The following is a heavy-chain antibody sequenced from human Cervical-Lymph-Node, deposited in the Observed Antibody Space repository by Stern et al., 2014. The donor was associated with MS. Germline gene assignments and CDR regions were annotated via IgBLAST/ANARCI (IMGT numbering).Heavy chain of an antibody. CDR3: TTLRPPTGGFDP. Sequence: EVQLVESGGGLVQPGESLSLSCAASGFSFSASSMHWVRPAPGQGLEWVGRIRSKTNNYATTYAASVEGRFIISRDDSKNTTYLQMNSLKSDDTAMYYCTTLRPPTGGFDPWGQGTRVTVSS. V-gene: IGHV3-73*01. CDR2: IRSKTNNYAT. J-gene: IGHJ5*02. CDR1: GFSFSASS. D-gene: IGHD3-16*01.